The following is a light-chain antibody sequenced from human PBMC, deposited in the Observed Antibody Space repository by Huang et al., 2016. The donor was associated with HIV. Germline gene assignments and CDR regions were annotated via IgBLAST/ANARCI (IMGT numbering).Light chain of an antibody. CDR3: QQSARTPRT. CDR2: GAS. CDR1: QNINRY. Sequence: DIQITQSPSSLSAFVGDRVLITCRASQNINRYLNWYQQKPGKAPKLLIYGASNLQSGVPSTVRGSGSGTDFTLTIRRLQPADSATYYCQQSARTPRTFGQGTKLEI. V-gene: IGKV1-39*01. J-gene: IGKJ2*01.